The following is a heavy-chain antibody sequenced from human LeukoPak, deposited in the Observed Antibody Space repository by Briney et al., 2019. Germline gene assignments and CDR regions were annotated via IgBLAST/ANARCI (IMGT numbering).Heavy chain of an antibody. Sequence: SETLSLTCTVSGGSISSYYWTWIRQPPGKGLEWIGYVYYSGSTNYNPSLKSRLPISVYTSKNQFSLRLSSVTAADTAVYYCARLRPDCGDYCLDYWGQGTLVTVSS. CDR3: ARLRPDCGDYCLDY. V-gene: IGHV4-59*08. CDR2: VYYSGST. CDR1: GGSISSYY. D-gene: IGHD4-17*01. J-gene: IGHJ4*02.